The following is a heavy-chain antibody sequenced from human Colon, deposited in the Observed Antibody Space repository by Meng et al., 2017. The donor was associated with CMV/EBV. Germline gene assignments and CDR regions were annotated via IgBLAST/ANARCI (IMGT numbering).Heavy chain of an antibody. J-gene: IGHJ4*02. CDR3: ARDLRVWFGEFKN. CDR1: GYTFTGYY. D-gene: IGHD3-10*01. Sequence: GRVVQYGDEVKKPGASEKVSCKASGYTFTGYYMHWVRQAPGQGLEWMGWINPNSGGTNYAQKFQGRVTMTRDTSISTAYMELSRLRSDDTAVYYCARDLRVWFGEFKNWGQGTLVTVSS. CDR2: INPNSGGT. V-gene: IGHV1-2*02.